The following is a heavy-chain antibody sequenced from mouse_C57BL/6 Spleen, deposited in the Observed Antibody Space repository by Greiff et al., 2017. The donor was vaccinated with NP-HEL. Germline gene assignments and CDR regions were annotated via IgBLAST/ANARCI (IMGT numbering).Heavy chain of an antibody. D-gene: IGHD1-1*01. CDR3: ARDYYGSSRYFDV. J-gene: IGHJ1*03. V-gene: IGHV1-64*01. CDR1: GYTFTSYW. CDR2: IHPNSGST. Sequence: VQLQQPGAELVKPGASVKLSCKASGYTFTSYWMHWVKQRPGQGLEWIGMIHPNSGSTNYNEKFKSKATLTVDKSSSTAYMQLSSLTSEDSAVYYCARDYYGSSRYFDVWGTGTTVTVSS.